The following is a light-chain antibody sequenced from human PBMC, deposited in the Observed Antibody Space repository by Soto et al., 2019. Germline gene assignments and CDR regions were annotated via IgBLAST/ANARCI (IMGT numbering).Light chain of an antibody. CDR3: SSYTSSSTLV. Sequence: QSALTQPASVSGSPGQSIIISCTGTSSDVGGYNYVSWYQQQPGKAPKLMIYDVSNRPSGVSNRFSGSKSGNTASLTISGLQAEDEADYYCSSYTSSSTLVFGGGTKVTVL. CDR1: SSDVGGYNY. V-gene: IGLV2-14*03. CDR2: DVS. J-gene: IGLJ3*02.